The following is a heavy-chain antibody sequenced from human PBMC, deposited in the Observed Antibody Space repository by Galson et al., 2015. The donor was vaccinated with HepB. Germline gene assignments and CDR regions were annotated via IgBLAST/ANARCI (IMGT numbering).Heavy chain of an antibody. CDR3: ATARYSTSPPDN. Sequence: SVKVSCKASGYTFSTYSITWVRQAPGQGLEWMAWISGYNGNTDYAQKFQGRVTMTTVTSTSTAYMELRSLTSDDTAVYYCATARYSTSPPDNWGQGTLVTVSS. D-gene: IGHD1-26*01. CDR2: ISGYNGNT. V-gene: IGHV1-18*01. CDR1: GYTFSTYS. J-gene: IGHJ4*02.